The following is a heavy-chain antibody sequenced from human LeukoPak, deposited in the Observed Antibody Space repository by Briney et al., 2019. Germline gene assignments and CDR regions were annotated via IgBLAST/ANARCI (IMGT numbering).Heavy chain of an antibody. J-gene: IGHJ4*02. CDR3: ARKRRYGDYPLDY. V-gene: IGHV1-24*01. CDR2: FDPEDGET. D-gene: IGHD4-17*01. CDR1: GYTLTELS. Sequence: GASVKVSCKVSGYTLTELSMHWVRQAPGKGLEWMGGFDPEDGETIYAQKFQGRVTITADKSTSTAYMELSSLRSEDTAVYYCARKRRYGDYPLDYWGQGTLVTVSS.